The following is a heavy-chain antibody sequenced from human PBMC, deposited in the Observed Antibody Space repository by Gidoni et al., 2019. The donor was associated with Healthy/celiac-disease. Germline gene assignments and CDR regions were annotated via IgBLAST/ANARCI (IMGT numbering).Heavy chain of an antibody. J-gene: IGHJ6*02. V-gene: IGHV3-30*18. CDR2: ISYDGSNK. CDR1: GFTFSSYG. CDR3: AKDRWRPGTNFLGYYYYYGMDV. Sequence: QVQLVESGGGVVQPGRSLRLSCAASGFTFSSYGLHWVRQAPGKGLEWVAVISYDGSNKYYADSVKGRFTISRDNSKNTLYLQMNSLRAEDTAVYYCAKDRWRPGTNFLGYYYYYGMDVWGQGTTVTVSS. D-gene: IGHD1-7*01.